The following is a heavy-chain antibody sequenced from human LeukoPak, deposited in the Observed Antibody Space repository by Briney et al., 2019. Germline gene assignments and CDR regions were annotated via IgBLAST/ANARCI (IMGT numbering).Heavy chain of an antibody. CDR3: AKAVPGTDVFDS. V-gene: IGHV1-69*04. CDR2: IIPILGIA. D-gene: IGHD6-19*01. CDR1: GGTFSSYA. J-gene: IGHJ4*02. Sequence: SVKVSCKASGGTFSSYAISWVRQAPGQGLEWMGRIIPILGIANYAQKFQGRVTITADKSTNTAYMELSSLRSEDTAVYYCAKAVPGTDVFDSWGQGTLVTVSS.